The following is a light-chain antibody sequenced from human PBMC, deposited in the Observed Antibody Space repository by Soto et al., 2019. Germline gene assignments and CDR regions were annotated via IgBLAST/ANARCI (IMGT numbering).Light chain of an antibody. CDR1: SSDVGRYNS. V-gene: IGLV2-8*01. CDR2: EVT. CDR3: SSYAASSPYV. Sequence: QSALTQPPSASGSPGQSVAISCTGTSSDVGRYNSVSWYQQHPGKAPKLIIYEVTKRPSGVPDRFSGSKSGNTASLTVSGLQAEDEADYYCSSYAASSPYVFGTGTKLTVL. J-gene: IGLJ1*01.